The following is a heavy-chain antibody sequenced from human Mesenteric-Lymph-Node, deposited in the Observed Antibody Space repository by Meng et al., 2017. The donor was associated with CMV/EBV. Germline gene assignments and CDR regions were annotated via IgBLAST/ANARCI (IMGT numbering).Heavy chain of an antibody. CDR1: GGSFSGHY. D-gene: IGHD2-2*01. Sequence: AVYGGSFSGHYWSWIRQPPGKGLEWIGDINDSGGTNYNPSLKSRSTISVDTSKKQFSLGLSSVTATDTAVYYCARKGIQLPNWYFDLWGRGTLVTVSS. J-gene: IGHJ2*01. CDR2: INDSGGT. CDR3: ARKGIQLPNWYFDL. V-gene: IGHV4-34*01.